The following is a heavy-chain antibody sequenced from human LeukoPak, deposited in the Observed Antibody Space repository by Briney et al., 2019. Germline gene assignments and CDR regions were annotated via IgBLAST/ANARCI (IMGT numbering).Heavy chain of an antibody. CDR2: MNPNSGNT. V-gene: IGHV1-8*03. J-gene: IGHJ4*02. CDR3: ARQAYCGGDCYSDY. CDR1: GYTFTSYG. D-gene: IGHD2-21*02. Sequence: GASVKVSCKASGYTFTSYGISWVRQATGQGLEWMGWMNPNSGNTGYAQKFQGGVTITRNTSISTAYMELSSLRSEDTAVYYCARQAYCGGDCYSDYWGQGTLVTVSS.